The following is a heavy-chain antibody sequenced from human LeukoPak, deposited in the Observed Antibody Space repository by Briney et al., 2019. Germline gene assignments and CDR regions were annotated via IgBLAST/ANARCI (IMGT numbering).Heavy chain of an antibody. CDR1: GYTFTSYD. Sequence: ASVKVSCKASGYTFTSYDINWVRQATGQGLEWMGRMNPNSGNTGYAQKFQGRVTMTRNTSISTAYMELSSLRSEDTAVYYCARGGYCSSTSCYTENWFDPWGQGTLVTVSS. CDR2: MNPNSGNT. J-gene: IGHJ5*02. V-gene: IGHV1-8*01. D-gene: IGHD2-2*02. CDR3: ARGGYCSSTSCYTENWFDP.